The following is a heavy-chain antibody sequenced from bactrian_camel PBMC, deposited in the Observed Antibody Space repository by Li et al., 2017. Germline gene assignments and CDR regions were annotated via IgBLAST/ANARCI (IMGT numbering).Heavy chain of an antibody. CDR1: GSTVSTVS. CDR2: RHRYGAT. CDR3: AADIGLPCSWSDFGS. D-gene: IGHD6*01. J-gene: IGHJ6*01. Sequence: HVQLVESGGGSVQAGGSLRLSCVASGSTVSTVSMGWFRQAPGKEREGVAARHRYGATRYADSVKGRFSISIDNAKNSPYLQMNSLKPEDTAMYYCAADIGLPCSWSDFGSWGQGTQVTVS. V-gene: IGHV3S53*01.